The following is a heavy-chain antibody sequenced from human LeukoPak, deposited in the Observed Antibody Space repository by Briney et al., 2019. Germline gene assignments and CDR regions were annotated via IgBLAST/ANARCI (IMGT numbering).Heavy chain of an antibody. V-gene: IGHV4-4*07. D-gene: IGHD1-1*01. CDR3: ARDRIWNDAGHDPFDI. Sequence: SETLSLTCNVSGASISSYDWSWIRQPAGKGLEWIGRIYTSANTNYSPSFKSRATISIDRSKNQFSLNLPSVTAADTAVYYCARDRIWNDAGHDPFDIWGQGTMVTVSS. J-gene: IGHJ3*02. CDR2: IYTSANT. CDR1: GASISSYD.